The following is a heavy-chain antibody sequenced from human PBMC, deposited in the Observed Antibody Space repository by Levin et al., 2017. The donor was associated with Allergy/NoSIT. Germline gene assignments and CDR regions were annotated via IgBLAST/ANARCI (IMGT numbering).Heavy chain of an antibody. D-gene: IGHD6-19*01. CDR3: AKDAIRGSDQPYYFDY. Sequence: GESLKISCAASGFTFNNYAMSWVRQAPGKGLEWVSAIINSGVGTYYADSVKGLFTISRDNSKNTMYLQMNSLRAEDTAVYFCAKDAIRGSDQPYYFDYWGQGTLVTASS. CDR2: IINSGVGT. CDR1: GFTFNNYA. V-gene: IGHV3-23*01. J-gene: IGHJ4*02.